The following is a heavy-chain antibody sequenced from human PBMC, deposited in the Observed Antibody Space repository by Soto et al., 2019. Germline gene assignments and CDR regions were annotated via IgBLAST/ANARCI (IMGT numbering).Heavy chain of an antibody. Sequence: GGSLRLSCAASGFTFSSYVMNWVRQAPGKGLQWVSAIRGSGTNLLYADSVKGRFTLSRDNSRNTVYLQMDSLRAEDTAVYYCTKNLSSYGGRRNLYDYSGLGTLVIGSA. CDR1: GFTFSSYV. V-gene: IGHV3-23*01. J-gene: IGHJ4*02. CDR2: IRGSGTNL. CDR3: TKNLSSYGGRRNLYDY. D-gene: IGHD4-17*01.